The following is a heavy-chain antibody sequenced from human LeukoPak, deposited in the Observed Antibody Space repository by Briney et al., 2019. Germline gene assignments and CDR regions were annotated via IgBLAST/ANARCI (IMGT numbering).Heavy chain of an antibody. Sequence: PGGSLRLSCAASGFTFSSYWMSWVRQAPGKGLEWVANIKQDGSEKYYVDSVKGRFPISRDNAKNSLYLQMNSLRAEDTAVYYCASGFGFDCSSTSCSYFDYWGQGTLVTVSS. V-gene: IGHV3-7*01. D-gene: IGHD2-2*01. J-gene: IGHJ4*02. CDR2: IKQDGSEK. CDR3: ASGFGFDCSSTSCSYFDY. CDR1: GFTFSSYW.